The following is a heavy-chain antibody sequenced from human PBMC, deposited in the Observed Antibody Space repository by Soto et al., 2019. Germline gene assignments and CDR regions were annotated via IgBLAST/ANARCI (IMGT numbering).Heavy chain of an antibody. D-gene: IGHD4-4*01. CDR1: GNTLSSYA. CDR2: IIPIFGTA. Sequence: ASVKVSCKASGNTLSSYAFTWLRQAPGQGLEWMGGIIPIFGTANYAQKFQGRVTITADESTSTAYMELSSLRSEDTAVYYCARVEIYSNYCWFDPWGQGTLVTVSS. J-gene: IGHJ5*02. CDR3: ARVEIYSNYCWFDP. V-gene: IGHV1-69*13.